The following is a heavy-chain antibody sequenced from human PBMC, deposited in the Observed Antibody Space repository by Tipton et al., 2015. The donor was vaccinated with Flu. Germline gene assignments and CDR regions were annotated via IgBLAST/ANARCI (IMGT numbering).Heavy chain of an antibody. CDR2: LSHDGSEK. D-gene: IGHD3-3*02. V-gene: IGHV3-30*03. CDR1: RFNFSSFG. Sequence: SLRLSCTAPRFNFSSFGMHWVRQAPGMGLEWVAALSHDGSEKYYVNSVRGRFTISRDNARNSLYLQMNGLRAEDTAVYYCARGGLAPGNYWGQGTLVTVSS. J-gene: IGHJ4*02. CDR3: ARGGLAPGNY.